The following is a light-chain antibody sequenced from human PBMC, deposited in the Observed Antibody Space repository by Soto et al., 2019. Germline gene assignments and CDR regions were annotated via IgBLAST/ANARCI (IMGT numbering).Light chain of an antibody. CDR1: QSVSSNY. CDR3: QQYGSSPTWT. V-gene: IGKV3-20*01. Sequence: EIVLTQSTGTLSLSPGESPTLSCRASQSVSSNYLAWYQQKPGQAPRLLIYGASTRATGIPDRFSGSGSGTDFTLTISRLEPEDSAVYYCQQYGSSPTWTFGQGTKVDIK. J-gene: IGKJ1*01. CDR2: GAS.